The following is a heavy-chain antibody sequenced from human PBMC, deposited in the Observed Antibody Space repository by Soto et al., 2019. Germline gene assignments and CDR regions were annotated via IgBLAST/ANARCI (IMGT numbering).Heavy chain of an antibody. Sequence: EVQLLQSGGGLVQPGGSLTLSCGVSGFPFAPSTMSWVRQAPGKGLEWVSTISVSVGSTYSADSVQGRFTVSSDISDNTMFLRMTSLTADDTAVYFCAKRDVPHSTSNAYFYDHWGRGVLVTVYS. V-gene: IGHV3-23*01. CDR2: ISVSVGST. J-gene: IGHJ4*02. D-gene: IGHD2-21*02. CDR1: GFPFAPST. CDR3: AKRDVPHSTSNAYFYDH.